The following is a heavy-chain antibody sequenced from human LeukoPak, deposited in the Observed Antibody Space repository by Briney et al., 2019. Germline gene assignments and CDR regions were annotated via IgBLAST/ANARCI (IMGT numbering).Heavy chain of an antibody. D-gene: IGHD6-13*01. J-gene: IGHJ4*02. V-gene: IGHV1-46*01. CDR1: GYTFTGYY. CDR2: INPSGGST. CDR3: ARERAGGAAADHYFDY. Sequence: GASVMVSCKASGYTFTGYYMHWERQAPGQGLEWMGIINPSGGSTSYAQKFQGRVTMTRDTSTSTVYMELSSLRSEDTAVYYCARERAGGAAADHYFDYWGQGTLVTVSS.